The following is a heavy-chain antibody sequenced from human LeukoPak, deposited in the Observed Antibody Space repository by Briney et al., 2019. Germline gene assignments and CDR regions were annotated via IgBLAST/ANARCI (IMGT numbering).Heavy chain of an antibody. J-gene: IGHJ5*02. Sequence: PSETLSLTCAVYGGSFSGYYWSRIRQPPGKGLEWIGEINHSGSTNYNPSLESRVTISVDTSKNQFSLKLSSVTAADTAVYYCARGPSGWSYGTFDPWGQGTLVTVSS. CDR2: INHSGST. CDR3: ARGPSGWSYGTFDP. CDR1: GGSFSGYY. D-gene: IGHD6-19*01. V-gene: IGHV4-34*01.